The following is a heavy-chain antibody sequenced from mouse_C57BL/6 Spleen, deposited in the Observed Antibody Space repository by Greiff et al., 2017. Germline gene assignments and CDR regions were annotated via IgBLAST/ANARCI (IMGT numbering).Heavy chain of an antibody. V-gene: IGHV5-17*01. CDR3: AKAGYSVYFDY. CDR1: GFTFSDYG. D-gene: IGHD2-3*01. Sequence: EVQRVESGGGLVKPGGSLKLSCAASGFTFSDYGMHWVRQAPEQGLEWVAYISSGSSTIYYADTVKGRFTISRDNAKNTLFLQMTSLRSEDTAMYYCAKAGYSVYFDYWGQGTTLTVSS. CDR2: ISSGSSTI. J-gene: IGHJ2*01.